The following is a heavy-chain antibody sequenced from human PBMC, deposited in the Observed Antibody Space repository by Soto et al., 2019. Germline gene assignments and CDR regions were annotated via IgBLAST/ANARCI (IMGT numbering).Heavy chain of an antibody. CDR1: GGSFSGYY. V-gene: IGHV4-34*01. CDR2: INHSGST. J-gene: IGHJ5*02. CDR3: ARGRYCSSTSCNLFRRWLVEGWFDP. Sequence: SETLSLTCAVYGGSFSGYYWSWIRQPPGKGLEWIGEINHSGSTNYNPSLKSRVTISVDTSKNQFSLKLSSVTAADTAVYYCARGRYCSSTSCNLFRRWLVEGWFDPWGQGTLVTVSS. D-gene: IGHD2-2*01.